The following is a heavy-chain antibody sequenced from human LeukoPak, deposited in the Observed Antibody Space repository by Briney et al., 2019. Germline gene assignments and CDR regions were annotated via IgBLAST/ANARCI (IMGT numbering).Heavy chain of an antibody. CDR2: IIPILGIA. CDR1: GGTFSSYA. J-gene: IGHJ3*02. Sequence: GASVKVSCKASGGTFSSYAISWVRQAPGQGLEWKGRIIPILGIANYAQKFQGRVTITADKSTSTAYMELSSLRSEDTAVYYCARDPGYYDSKPKNAFDIWGQGTMVTVSS. CDR3: ARDPGYYDSKPKNAFDI. V-gene: IGHV1-69*04. D-gene: IGHD3-22*01.